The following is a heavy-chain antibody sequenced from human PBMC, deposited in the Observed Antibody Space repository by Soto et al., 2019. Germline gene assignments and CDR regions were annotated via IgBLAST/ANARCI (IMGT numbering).Heavy chain of an antibody. CDR1: VGSFSGYY. CDR3: ARVKYYYDSSNAFDI. V-gene: IGHV4-34*01. D-gene: IGHD3-22*01. Sequence: PSETLSLTCAVYVGSFSGYYWSLIRQPPGKGLECIWEIDHSGSTKYNPSLKSRVIISVDTSKQQFSLKVSSVTVADTAVYCCARVKYYYDSSNAFDIWGQGTMVTVSS. J-gene: IGHJ3*02. CDR2: IDHSGST.